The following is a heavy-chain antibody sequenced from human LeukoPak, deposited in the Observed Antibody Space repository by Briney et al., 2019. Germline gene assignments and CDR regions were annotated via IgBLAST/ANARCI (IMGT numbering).Heavy chain of an antibody. D-gene: IGHD3-9*01. CDR1: GFTFSTYS. J-gene: IGHJ4*02. CDR3: AKDMRFDWTPYYFDY. Sequence: GGSLRLSCAASGFTFSTYSMNWVRQAPGKGLEWVSCISGSSSYIYYADSVKGRFTVSRDNSKNTLYLQMNSLRAEDTAVYYCAKDMRFDWTPYYFDYWGQGTLVTVSS. V-gene: IGHV3-21*04. CDR2: ISGSSSYI.